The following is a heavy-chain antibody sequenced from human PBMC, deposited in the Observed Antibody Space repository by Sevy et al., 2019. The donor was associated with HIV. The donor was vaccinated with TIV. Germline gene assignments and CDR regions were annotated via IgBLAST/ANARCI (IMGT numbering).Heavy chain of an antibody. Sequence: ASVKVSCRASGYTFSNYGFSWVRQAPGQGLEWMGWISPYNDNTYYAQSFQDRVTMTTDTSTTTAYMELGGLRSDDTAVYYCARVGFCSDGSCRLFDFWGQGTLVTVSS. J-gene: IGHJ4*02. D-gene: IGHD2-15*01. V-gene: IGHV1-18*01. CDR2: ISPYNDNT. CDR3: ARVGFCSDGSCRLFDF. CDR1: GYTFSNYG.